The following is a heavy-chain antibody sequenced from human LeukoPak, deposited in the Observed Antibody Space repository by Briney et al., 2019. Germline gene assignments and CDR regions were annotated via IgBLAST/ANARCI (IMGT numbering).Heavy chain of an antibody. V-gene: IGHV3-23*01. CDR1: GFTFSSYA. D-gene: IGHD3-22*01. Sequence: PGGSLRLSCAASGFTFSSYAMSWVRQAPGKGLEWVSAISGGGSTYYADSVKGRFTISRDNSKNTLYLQMNSLRAEDTAVYYCANLDYYDTELDYWSQGTLVTVSS. J-gene: IGHJ4*02. CDR3: ANLDYYDTELDY. CDR2: ISGGGST.